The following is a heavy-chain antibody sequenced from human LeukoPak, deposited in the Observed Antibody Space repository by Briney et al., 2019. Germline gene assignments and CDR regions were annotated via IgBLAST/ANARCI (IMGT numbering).Heavy chain of an antibody. J-gene: IGHJ4*02. Sequence: GGSLRLSCAASGFTFSSYAMSWVRQAPGKGLEWVSAISGSGGSTYYADSVKGRFTISRDNSKNTLYLQMNSLRAEDTAVYYCAKDLIEYSIAAAGDYWGQGTLVTVSS. CDR1: GFTFSSYA. CDR2: ISGSGGST. V-gene: IGHV3-23*01. CDR3: AKDLIEYSIAAAGDY. D-gene: IGHD6-13*01.